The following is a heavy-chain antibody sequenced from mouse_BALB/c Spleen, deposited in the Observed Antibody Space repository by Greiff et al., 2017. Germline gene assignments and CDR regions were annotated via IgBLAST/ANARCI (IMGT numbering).Heavy chain of an antibody. J-gene: IGHJ2*01. V-gene: IGHV1-7*01. D-gene: IGHD1-2*01. CDR3: ARGGYSYGGDY. CDR1: GYTFTSYW. CDR2: INPSTGYT. Sequence: QVQLQQSGAELAKPGASVKMSCKASGYTFTSYWMHWVKQRPGQGLEWIGYINPSTGYTEYNQKFKDKATLTADKSTSTAYMQLSSLTSEDSAVYYCARGGYSYGGDYWGQGTTLTVSS.